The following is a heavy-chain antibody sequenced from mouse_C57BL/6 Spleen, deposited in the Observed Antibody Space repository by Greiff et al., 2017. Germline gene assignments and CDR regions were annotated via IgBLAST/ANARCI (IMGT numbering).Heavy chain of an antibody. J-gene: IGHJ3*01. CDR3: ASPSYYGSSYGFAY. Sequence: VQLQQSGAELVKPGASVKLSCTASGFNIKDYYMHWVKQRTEQGLEWIGRIDPEDGETKYAPKFQGKATITADTSSNTASLQLSSLTSEDTAVYYCASPSYYGSSYGFAYWGQGTLVTVSA. CDR1: GFNIKDYY. CDR2: IDPEDGET. D-gene: IGHD1-1*01. V-gene: IGHV14-2*01.